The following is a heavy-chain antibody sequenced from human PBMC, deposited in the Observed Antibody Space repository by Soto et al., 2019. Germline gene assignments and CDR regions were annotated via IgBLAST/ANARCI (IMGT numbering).Heavy chain of an antibody. Sequence: QVQLQESGPGLVKPSETLSLTCTVSGGSVSSGNYYWSWIRQPPGKGLEWIGNVYYDGSTYYSPSLKRGVAMAAETTKNQFSLKLNSVTAADAAVYYFARDSGAYQPFDLWGQGTLVTVSS. D-gene: IGHD2-2*01. J-gene: IGHJ4*02. V-gene: IGHV4-61*01. CDR3: ARDSGAYQPFDL. CDR2: VYYDGST. CDR1: GGSVSSGNYY.